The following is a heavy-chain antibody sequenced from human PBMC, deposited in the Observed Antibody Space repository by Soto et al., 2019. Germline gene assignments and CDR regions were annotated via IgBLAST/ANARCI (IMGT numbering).Heavy chain of an antibody. CDR1: GFTYTCKS. V-gene: IGHV1-46*01. D-gene: IGHD1-26*01. CDR3: ARDRKSGSSANWFDP. CDR2: INPSGGST. J-gene: IGHJ5*02. Sequence: GAPAKASCKACGFTYTCKSMRSARQYPGQGLEWMGIINPSGGSTSYAQKFQGRVTMTRDTSTSTVYMELSSLRSEDTAVYYCARDRKSGSSANWFDPWGQGTLVTVSS.